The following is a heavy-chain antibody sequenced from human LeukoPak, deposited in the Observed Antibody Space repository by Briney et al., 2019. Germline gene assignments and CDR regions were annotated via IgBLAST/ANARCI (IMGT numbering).Heavy chain of an antibody. D-gene: IGHD3/OR15-3a*01. CDR3: SGGEDWLQPS. J-gene: IGHJ4*02. V-gene: IGHV3-7*01. CDR1: GFIFNTHW. Sequence: GGSLRLSCAASGFIFNTHWMNWVRQAPGKGLEWVANIKQDGSETFYLDSVRGRFIISRDNTKNSLYLQMRSLRVEDTAVYFCSGGEDWLQPSWGQGTLVTVSS. CDR2: IKQDGSET.